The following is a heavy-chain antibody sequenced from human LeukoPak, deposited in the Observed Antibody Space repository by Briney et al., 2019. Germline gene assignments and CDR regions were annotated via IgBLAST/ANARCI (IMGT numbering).Heavy chain of an antibody. Sequence: QPGRSLRLSCAASGFTFSRYGMHWVRQAPGKGLEWVALISSDGNNKYYADSVKGRFTISRDNSKSTLSLQMNSLRADDTAVYYCAKGRGSWPCYFDYWGQGTLVTVSS. CDR3: AKGRGSWPCYFDY. J-gene: IGHJ4*02. V-gene: IGHV3-30*18. CDR2: ISSDGNNK. CDR1: GFTFSRYG. D-gene: IGHD6-13*01.